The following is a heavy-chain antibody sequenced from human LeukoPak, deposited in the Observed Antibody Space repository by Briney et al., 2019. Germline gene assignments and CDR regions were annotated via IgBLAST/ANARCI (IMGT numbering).Heavy chain of an antibody. CDR3: TTDLQYGWELLHYFDY. J-gene: IGHJ4*02. CDR2: IKSKTDGGTT. CDR1: GFTLCNAR. D-gene: IGHD1-26*01. Sequence: GGSLRLSCAPSGFTLCNARMSWGPQAPGKGLWRVGRIKSKTDGGTTDYAAPVKGRFTISRDDSKNTLYLQMNSLKTEDTAVYYCTTDLQYGWELLHYFDYWGQGTLVTVSS. V-gene: IGHV3-15*01.